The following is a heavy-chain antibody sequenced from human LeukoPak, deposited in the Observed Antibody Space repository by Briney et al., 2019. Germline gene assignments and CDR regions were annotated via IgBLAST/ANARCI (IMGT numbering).Heavy chain of an antibody. CDR1: GGTFSSYA. D-gene: IGHD2-2*01. Sequence: GASVKVSCKASGGTFSSYAISWVRQAPGQGLEWMGGIIPIFGTAIYAQKFQGRVTITADESTSTAYMELSSLRSEDTAVYYCARGVVVVPAATSPYYFDYWGQGTLVTVSS. V-gene: IGHV1-69*13. J-gene: IGHJ4*02. CDR3: ARGVVVVPAATSPYYFDY. CDR2: IIPIFGTA.